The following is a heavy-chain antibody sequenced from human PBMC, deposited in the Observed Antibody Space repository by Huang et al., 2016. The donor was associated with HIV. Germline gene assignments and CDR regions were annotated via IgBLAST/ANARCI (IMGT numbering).Heavy chain of an antibody. Sequence: QVQLVQSGAEVKNPGASVRVSCKASGYAFTDSNIHWVRQAPGQGLEWMGWSNPKRVGTIYAEGYQCRITMTRDTTISTVHMELRRIQSDDTAVYFCARDWSCGSATSPADWGQGTLVTVSS. CDR2: SNPKRVGT. V-gene: IGHV1-2*02. J-gene: IGHJ4*02. CDR1: GYAFTDSN. D-gene: IGHD2-8*02. CDR3: ARDWSCGSATSPAD.